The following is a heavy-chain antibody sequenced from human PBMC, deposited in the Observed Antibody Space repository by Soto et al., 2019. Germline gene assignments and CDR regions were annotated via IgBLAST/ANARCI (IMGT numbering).Heavy chain of an antibody. J-gene: IGHJ4*02. CDR3: AKAPPDDYGDYVVRSPSGGDY. Sequence: EVQLLESGGGLVQPGGSLRLSCAASGFTFSSYAMSWVRQAPGKGLEWVSAISGSGGSTYYADSVKGRFTISRDNSKNTLYLQMNSLRAEDTAVYYCAKAPPDDYGDYVVRSPSGGDYWGQGTLVTVSS. D-gene: IGHD4-17*01. V-gene: IGHV3-23*01. CDR1: GFTFSSYA. CDR2: ISGSGGST.